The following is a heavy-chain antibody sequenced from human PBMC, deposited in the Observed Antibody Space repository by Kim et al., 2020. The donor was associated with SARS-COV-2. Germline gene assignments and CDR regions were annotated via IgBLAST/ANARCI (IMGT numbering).Heavy chain of an antibody. CDR1: GDSLSSNTAA. Sequence: SQTLSLTCAISGDSLSSNTAAWNWIRQSPSRGLEWLGRTYYRSNWYDEYAASVRGRITINPDTSKNQFSLQLNSVTPEGTAVYYCSREACSGSKCYKFDYWGQGTLVTVSS. V-gene: IGHV6-1*01. CDR3: SREACSGSKCYKFDY. D-gene: IGHD2-15*01. CDR2: TYYRSNWYD. J-gene: IGHJ4*02.